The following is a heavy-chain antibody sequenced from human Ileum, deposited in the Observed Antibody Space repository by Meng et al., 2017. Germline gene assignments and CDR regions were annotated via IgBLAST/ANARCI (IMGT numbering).Heavy chain of an antibody. CDR2: IYDSGST. Sequence: QVQLQESGPGLVKPSQTLSCTCTVSGGSISSGGYYWSWIRQHPGKGLEWIGYIYDSGSTYYNPSLKSRIAISGDTSKNQFSLNLSSVTAADTAVYYCARGGTAYFDYWGQGTLVTVSS. D-gene: IGHD1-1*01. V-gene: IGHV4-31*03. J-gene: IGHJ4*02. CDR1: GGSISSGGYY. CDR3: ARGGTAYFDY.